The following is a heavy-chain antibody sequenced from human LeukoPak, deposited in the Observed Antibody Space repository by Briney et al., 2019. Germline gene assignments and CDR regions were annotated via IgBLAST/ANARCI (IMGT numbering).Heavy chain of an antibody. D-gene: IGHD4-17*01. CDR3: ARAPVSDYGDYVPLDY. CDR2: ISAYNGNT. J-gene: IGHJ4*02. Sequence: ASVKVSCKASGYTFTSYGISWVRQAPGQGLEWMGWISAYNGNTNYAQKLQGRVTMTTDTSTNTAYMELRSLRSDDTAVYYCARAPVSDYGDYVPLDYWGQGTLVTVSS. V-gene: IGHV1-18*01. CDR1: GYTFTSYG.